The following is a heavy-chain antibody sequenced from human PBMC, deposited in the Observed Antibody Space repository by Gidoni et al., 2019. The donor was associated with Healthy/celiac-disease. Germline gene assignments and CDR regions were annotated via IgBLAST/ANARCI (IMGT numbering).Heavy chain of an antibody. CDR1: GGSFSCYY. J-gene: IGHJ3*02. CDR3: ARASKYYYDSSGYYDAFDI. V-gene: IGHV4-34*01. Sequence: QVQLQQRGAALLKPSATPSLTCAVYGGSFSCYYWSWIRQLPGKGLEWIGEFNHSGSTNYNPSLKSRVTISVDTSKNQFSLKLSSVTAADTAVYYCARASKYYYDSSGYYDAFDIWGQGTMVTVSS. D-gene: IGHD3-22*01. CDR2: FNHSGST.